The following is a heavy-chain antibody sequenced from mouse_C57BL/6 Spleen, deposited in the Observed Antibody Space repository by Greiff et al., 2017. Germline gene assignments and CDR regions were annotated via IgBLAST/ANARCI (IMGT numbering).Heavy chain of an antibody. D-gene: IGHD2-1*01. CDR1: GYTFTSYW. CDR2: IDPNSGGT. Sequence: QVQLQQPGAELVKPGASVKLSCKASGYTFTSYWMHWVKQRPGRGLEWIGRIDPNSGGTKYNEKFKSKATLTVDKPSSTAYMQLSSLTSEDSAVYYCAREGVRYGNYDAMDYWGQGTSVTVSS. V-gene: IGHV1-72*01. J-gene: IGHJ4*01. CDR3: AREGVRYGNYDAMDY.